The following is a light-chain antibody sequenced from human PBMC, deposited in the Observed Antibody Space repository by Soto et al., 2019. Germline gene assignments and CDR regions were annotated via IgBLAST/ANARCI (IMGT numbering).Light chain of an antibody. CDR2: EGS. V-gene: IGLV2-23*01. J-gene: IGLJ3*02. Sequence: QSALTQPASVSASPGQSIAISCTGTSSDVGISNLVSWYQQHPGKAPKLMIYEGSKRPSGVSDRFSGSKSGNTASLTISGLQAEDEADYYCCSYARSSPWVFGGGTKLTVL. CDR1: SSDVGISNL. CDR3: CSYARSSPWV.